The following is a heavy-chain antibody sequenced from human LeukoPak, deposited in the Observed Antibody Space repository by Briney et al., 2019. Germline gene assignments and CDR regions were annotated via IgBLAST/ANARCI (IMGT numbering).Heavy chain of an antibody. J-gene: IGHJ4*02. CDR1: GFTFGTYW. CDR3: ARAISLDYGDYYFDS. Sequence: LAGGSLRLSCAASGFTFGTYWMSWVRQAPGKGLEWVASIKQDGSEKYYVDSVKGRFTISRDNAKNSLYLQMNSLRAEDTALYYCARAISLDYGDYYFDSWGQGTLVTVSS. V-gene: IGHV3-7*02. CDR2: IKQDGSEK. D-gene: IGHD4-17*01.